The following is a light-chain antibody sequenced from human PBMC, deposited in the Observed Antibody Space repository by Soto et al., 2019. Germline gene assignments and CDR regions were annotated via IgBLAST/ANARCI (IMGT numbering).Light chain of an antibody. J-gene: IGLJ1*01. CDR2: DVS. V-gene: IGLV2-14*03. Sequence: QSALTQPASVSGSPGQSITISCTGTSSDIGAYDYVSWYQQHPGGVPKLVIFDVSSRPSGVSSRFSGSKSGNTASLTISGLQADDESDYYCSSYADSSARDYVFGGGTKVTVL. CDR3: SSYADSSARDYV. CDR1: SSDIGAYDY.